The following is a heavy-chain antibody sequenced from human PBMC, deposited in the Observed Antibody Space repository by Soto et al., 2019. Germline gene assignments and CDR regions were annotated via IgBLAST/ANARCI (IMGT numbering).Heavy chain of an antibody. CDR1: GFTFNTYD. V-gene: IGHV3-30*03. CDR2: ISFDSRDQ. D-gene: IGHD2-15*01. CDR3: RRAKDIYGSSDWYFGV. J-gene: IGHJ2*01. Sequence: PGASLRLSCAASGFTFNTYDMHWVRQAPGKGLELVAMISFDSRDQYYADSLKGRLTISRDNSENNVYLQMNSLRVDDTGVFFWRRAKDIYGSSDWYFGVWGRGTMVTESS.